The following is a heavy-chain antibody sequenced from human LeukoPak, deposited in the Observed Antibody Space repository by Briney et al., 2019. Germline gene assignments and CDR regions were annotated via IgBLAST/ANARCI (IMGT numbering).Heavy chain of an antibody. D-gene: IGHD3-22*01. CDR3: ASHSSGYYGSDY. CDR2: IYYSGST. CDR1: GGSISSGDYY. Sequence: SQTLSLTCTVSGGSISSGDYYWSWIRQPPGKGLEWIGYIYYSGSTYYNPSLKSRVTISVDTSKNQFSLKLSSVTAADTAVYYCASHSSGYYGSDYWGQGTLVTVSS. J-gene: IGHJ4*02. V-gene: IGHV4-30-4*01.